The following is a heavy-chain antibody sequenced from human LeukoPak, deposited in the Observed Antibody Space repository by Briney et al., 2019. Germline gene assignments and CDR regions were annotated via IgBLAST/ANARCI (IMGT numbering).Heavy chain of an antibody. CDR2: INGDGSL. CDR3: AGGASSTVHY. D-gene: IGHD6-13*01. J-gene: IGHJ4*02. V-gene: IGHV3-74*01. CDR1: GFTFSSSG. Sequence: GGSLRLSCAASGFTFSSSGMHWVRQAPGKGLVWVSRINGDGSLSYADSVKGRFTISRDNTKNMLYLQMNSLRAEDTAVYYCAGGASSTVHYWGQGTLVTVSS.